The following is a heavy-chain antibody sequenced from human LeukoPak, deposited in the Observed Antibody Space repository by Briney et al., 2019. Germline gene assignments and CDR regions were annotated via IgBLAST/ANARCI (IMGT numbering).Heavy chain of an antibody. D-gene: IGHD2-2*01. CDR1: GFTISSTD. Sequence: PGGSLRLSCAASGFTISSTDVNWVRQAPGRGLEWVSVLYSGATPYYADSVKGRFTISRDNSKNTLYLQMNSQRAEDTAMYYCARGYQDAFDLWGQGTMVTVSS. CDR3: ARGYQDAFDL. J-gene: IGHJ3*01. CDR2: LYSGATP. V-gene: IGHV3-53*01.